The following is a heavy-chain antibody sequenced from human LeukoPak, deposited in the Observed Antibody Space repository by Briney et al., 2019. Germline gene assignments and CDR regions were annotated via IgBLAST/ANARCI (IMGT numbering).Heavy chain of an antibody. CDR3: AREYCSGGSCYSRPYWYFDL. J-gene: IGHJ2*01. V-gene: IGHV3-23*01. D-gene: IGHD2-15*01. Sequence: PGGSLRLSCAASGFTFSTFAMTWVRQAPGKGLEWVSGVVGGGTTYYADSVKGRFTLSKDNSKKTVYLQMNSLRAEDTAVYYCAREYCSGGSCYSRPYWYFDLWGRGTLVTVSS. CDR2: VVGGGTT. CDR1: GFTFSTFA.